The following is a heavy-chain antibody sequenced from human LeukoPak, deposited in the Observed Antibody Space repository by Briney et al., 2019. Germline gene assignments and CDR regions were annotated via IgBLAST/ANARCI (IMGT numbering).Heavy chain of an antibody. CDR2: ISSSSSTI. V-gene: IGHV3-48*01. J-gene: IGHJ5*02. D-gene: IGHD7-27*01. CDR1: GFTFSSYS. CDR3: ARTSLGWLDP. Sequence: GGSLRLSCAASGFTFSSYSMNWVRQAPGKGLEWVSYISSSSSTIYYADSVKGRFTISRDNAKNSMYLQMKSLRVEDTAVYYCARTSLGWLDPWGQGALVTVSS.